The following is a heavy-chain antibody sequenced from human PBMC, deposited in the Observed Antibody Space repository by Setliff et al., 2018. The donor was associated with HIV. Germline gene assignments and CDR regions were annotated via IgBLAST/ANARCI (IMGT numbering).Heavy chain of an antibody. CDR3: ARAGVVEGYYSDY. V-gene: IGHV3-48*01. CDR2: ISGLGGGTI. J-gene: IGHJ4*02. CDR1: GFTFDSYS. D-gene: IGHD2-15*01. Sequence: GGSLRLSCATSGFTFDSYSIIWVRQAPGKGLEWVSYISGLGGGTIYYADSVRGRFTISRDDAEKSVYLQMNSLRAEDTAVYYCARAGVVEGYYSDYWGQGSLVTVSS.